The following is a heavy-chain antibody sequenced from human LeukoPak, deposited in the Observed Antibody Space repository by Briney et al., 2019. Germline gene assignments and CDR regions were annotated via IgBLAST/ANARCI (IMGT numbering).Heavy chain of an antibody. CDR2: LSDSGDDT. CDR1: GFTFSSCR. J-gene: IGHJ3*02. V-gene: IGHV3-23*01. CDR3: TSFAPYEAFDI. Sequence: PGGSLRLSCAASGFTFSSCRLSWVRQAPGKGLEWVSTLSDSGDDTYYADSVKGRFTISRDNSKNTLYLQMNSLRAEDTAIYYCTSFAPYEAFDIWGQGTMVTVSS.